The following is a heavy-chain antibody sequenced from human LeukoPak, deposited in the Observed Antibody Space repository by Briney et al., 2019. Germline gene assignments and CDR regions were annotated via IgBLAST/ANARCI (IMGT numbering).Heavy chain of an antibody. J-gene: IGHJ4*02. V-gene: IGHV1-24*01. CDR3: ATTGYSSGRWSIFDY. Sequence: ASVKVSCKVSGYTLTELSMHWVRQAPGKGLEGVGGFDPEDGETIYAQKFQGRVTMTEDTSTDTAYMELSSLRSEDTAVYYCATTGYSSGRWSIFDYWGQGTLVTVSS. CDR2: FDPEDGET. D-gene: IGHD6-19*01. CDR1: GYTLTELS.